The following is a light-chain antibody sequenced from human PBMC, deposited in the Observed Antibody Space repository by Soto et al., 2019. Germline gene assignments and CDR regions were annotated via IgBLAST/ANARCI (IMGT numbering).Light chain of an antibody. CDR1: QSVSSY. J-gene: IGKJ2*01. Sequence: EIVLTQSPATLSLSPGERATLSCRASQSVSSYLAWYQQKPGQAPRLLIYDASNRATGIPARFSGSGSGTDFTLTISSLEPEDFATYYCQQSYTTPRTFGQGTRLDIQ. V-gene: IGKV3-11*01. CDR3: QQSYTTPRT. CDR2: DAS.